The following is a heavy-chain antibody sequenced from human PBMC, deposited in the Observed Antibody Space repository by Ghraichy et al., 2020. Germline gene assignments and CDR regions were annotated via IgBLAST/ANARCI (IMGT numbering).Heavy chain of an antibody. J-gene: IGHJ4*02. CDR3: ARVSTYLLAAAVAPSEFDF. CDR2: ITTGSSAT. D-gene: IGHD6-13*01. CDR1: GFTFSSYN. V-gene: IGHV3-48*02. Sequence: GESLNISCAASGFTFSSYNMVWVRQAPGKGLDWVSYITTGSSATYYAASVKGRFTISRDNAKNSLFLQMSSLRDEDTAVYYCARVSTYLLAAAVAPSEFDFWGQGTLVTVSS.